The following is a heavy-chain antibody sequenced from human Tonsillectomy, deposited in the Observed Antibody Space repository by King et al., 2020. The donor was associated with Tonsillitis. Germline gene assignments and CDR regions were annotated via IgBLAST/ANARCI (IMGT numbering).Heavy chain of an antibody. V-gene: IGHV6-1*01. D-gene: IGHD1-26*01. J-gene: IGHJ3*02. Sequence: VQLQQSGPGLVKPSQTLSLTCAISGDSVSSNIAALNWIRQSPSRGLEWLGRTYYRSKWYTDYEVSVKSRITIHPDTPKNQLSLQVDSVTPEETAVYYCAREALGGAFDIWGQGTMVTVSS. CDR3: AREALGGAFDI. CDR1: GDSVSSNIAA. CDR2: TYYRSKWYT.